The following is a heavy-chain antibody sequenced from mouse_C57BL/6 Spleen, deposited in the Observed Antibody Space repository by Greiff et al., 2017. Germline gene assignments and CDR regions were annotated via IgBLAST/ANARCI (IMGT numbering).Heavy chain of an antibody. CDR1: GYTFTSYW. J-gene: IGHJ1*03. V-gene: IGHV1-55*01. Sequence: QVQLQQPGAELVKPGASVKMSCKASGYTFTSYWITWVKQRPGQGLEWIGDIYPGCGSTNYNEKFKSKATLTVDTSSSTAYMQLSSLTSEDSAVYYCARWVTGYWYFDVWGTGTTVTVSS. CDR3: ARWVTGYWYFDV. CDR2: IYPGCGST. D-gene: IGHD2-1*01.